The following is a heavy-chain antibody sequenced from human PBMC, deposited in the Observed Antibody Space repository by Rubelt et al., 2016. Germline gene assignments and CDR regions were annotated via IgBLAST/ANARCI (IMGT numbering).Heavy chain of an antibody. J-gene: IGHJ4*02. CDR2: IKQDGSEK. CDR3: ARVEVYPQHRNTGLKYFDY. Sequence: VQLVESGGGVVQPGRSLRLSCEVSGFIFSSYGMHWVRQAPGKGLEWVANIKQDGSEKYYVDSVKGRLTISRNNAKSSQYLEINSLRAEDTAGYYCARVEVYPQHRNTGLKYFDYWGQGTLVTVSS. CDR1: GFIFSSYG. V-gene: IGHV3-7*01. D-gene: IGHD2-8*02.